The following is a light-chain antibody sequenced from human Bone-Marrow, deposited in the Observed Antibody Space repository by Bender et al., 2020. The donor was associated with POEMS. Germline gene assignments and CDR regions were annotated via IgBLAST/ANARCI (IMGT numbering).Light chain of an antibody. V-gene: IGLV1-44*01. CDR2: INN. CDR3: AAWEDSLNGWV. CDR1: RSNIGTNP. J-gene: IGLJ3*02. Sequence: QSVLTQPPSASGTPGQRVTISCSGSRSNIGTNPVNWYQQLPGTAPKLLIYINNQRPSGVPDRFSGSKSGTSASLAISGLQSADEADYYCAAWEDSLNGWVFGGGTKLTVL.